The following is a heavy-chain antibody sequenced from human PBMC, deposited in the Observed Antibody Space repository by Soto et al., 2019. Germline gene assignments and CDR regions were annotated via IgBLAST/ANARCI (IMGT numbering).Heavy chain of an antibody. D-gene: IGHD6-13*01. CDR1: GGSISSYY. CDR3: AREGYSSNWSIYGMDV. V-gene: IGHV4-59*01. J-gene: IGHJ6*02. CDR2: IYYSGST. Sequence: QVQLQESGPGLVKPSETLSLTCTVSGGSISSYYWSWIRQPPGKGLEWIGYIYYSGSTNYNPSLKSRVTISVDTSKNQFSLKLSSVTAADTAVYYCAREGYSSNWSIYGMDVWGQGTTVTVSS.